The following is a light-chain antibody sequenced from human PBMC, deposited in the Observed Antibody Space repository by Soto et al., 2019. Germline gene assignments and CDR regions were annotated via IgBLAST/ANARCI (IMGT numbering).Light chain of an antibody. J-gene: IGKJ1*01. CDR3: QQYYSYPRP. V-gene: IGKV1-6*01. CDR2: AAS. Sequence: AIQLTQSPSSLYASVGDRVTITCRASQAIRTALGWYQQKPGKVPKLLIYAASILQSGVPSRFGGSGSGTDFTLTISSLQPEDFATYYCQQYYSYPRPFGQGTK. CDR1: QAIRTA.